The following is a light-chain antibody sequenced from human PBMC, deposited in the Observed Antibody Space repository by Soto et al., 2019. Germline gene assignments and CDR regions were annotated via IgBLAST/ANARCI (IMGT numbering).Light chain of an antibody. CDR2: SAS. V-gene: IGKV1-39*01. CDR3: QQTFRTPHT. Sequence: DIRMTQSPASLSASVGDRVTITCRASQTISNYLNWHQQKPGAAPKLLIYSASTLQSGVPSRFSGSGFGTDYTLTISSLQPADFAVYYCQQTFRTPHTFGQGTKVDIK. CDR1: QTISNY. J-gene: IGKJ2*01.